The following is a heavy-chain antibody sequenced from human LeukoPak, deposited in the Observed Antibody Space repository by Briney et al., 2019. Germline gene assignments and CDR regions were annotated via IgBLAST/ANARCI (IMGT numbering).Heavy chain of an antibody. D-gene: IGHD6-13*01. Sequence: ASVKVSCKASGYSFTIYAINWVRQAPGQGLEWMGWISAYNGNTDHAQKFQGRVTMTTDRSTSTAYMELRSLTSDDTAVYYCARDPLRSTWSTYYNALDVWGQGTALTVSS. CDR3: ARDPLRSTWSTYYNALDV. CDR1: GYSFTIYA. CDR2: ISAYNGNT. V-gene: IGHV1-18*01. J-gene: IGHJ6*02.